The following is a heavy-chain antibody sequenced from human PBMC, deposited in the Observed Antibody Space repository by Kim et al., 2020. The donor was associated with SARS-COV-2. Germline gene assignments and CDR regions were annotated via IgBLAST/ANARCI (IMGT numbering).Heavy chain of an antibody. J-gene: IGHJ4*02. CDR1: GFTFSTYW. CDR3: ARDWGRSYGTD. CDR2: IKEDGSEK. D-gene: IGHD1-1*01. V-gene: IGHV3-7*03. Sequence: GGSLRLSCVASGFTFSTYWMSWVRQPPGKGLEWVARIKEDGSEKDYVDSVKGRFIISRDNAKNSLYLQMNSLRVEDMAVYYCARDWGRSYGTDWGQGTLVTVSS.